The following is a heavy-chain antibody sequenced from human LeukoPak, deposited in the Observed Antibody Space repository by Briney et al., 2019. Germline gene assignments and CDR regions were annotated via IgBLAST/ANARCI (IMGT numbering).Heavy chain of an antibody. CDR1: GFTFTGYN. D-gene: IGHD3-16*01. CDR3: ARVGRGGGYYYYYYMDV. J-gene: IGHJ6*03. Sequence: GGSLRLSCAASGFTFTGYNIHWVRQAPGKGLEWVSSISSSSSYIYYADSVKGRFTISRDNAKNSLYLQMNSLRAEDTAVYYCARVGRGGGYYYYYYMDVWGKGTTVTVSS. CDR2: ISSSSSYI. V-gene: IGHV3-21*01.